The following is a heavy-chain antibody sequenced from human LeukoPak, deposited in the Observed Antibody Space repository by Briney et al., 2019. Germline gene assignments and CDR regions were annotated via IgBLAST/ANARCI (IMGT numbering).Heavy chain of an antibody. CDR2: IYYSGST. CDR3: AREETGTDALDI. Sequence: PSETLSLTCTVSGGSIGRCYWISIRQPPGKGLEWIGYIYYSGSTNYNPSLKSRVTISVDTSKNQFSLKLSSVTAADTAVYYCAREETGTDALDIWGQGTMVTVSS. D-gene: IGHD1-1*01. J-gene: IGHJ3*02. V-gene: IGHV4-59*01. CDR1: GGSIGRCY.